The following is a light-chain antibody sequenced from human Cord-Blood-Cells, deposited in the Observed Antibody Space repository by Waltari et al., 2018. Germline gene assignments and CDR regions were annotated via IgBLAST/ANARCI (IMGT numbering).Light chain of an antibody. CDR1: QSLLHSNGYNY. CDR2: LGS. J-gene: IGKJ2*01. Sequence: DIVMTQSPPSLPVTPGEPASISCRSSQSLLHSNGYNYLDCYLQKPGQSPQLLIYLGSNRASGVPDRFSGSGSGTDFTLKISRVEAEDVGVYYCMQALQTSYTFGQGTKLEIK. V-gene: IGKV2-28*01. CDR3: MQALQTSYT.